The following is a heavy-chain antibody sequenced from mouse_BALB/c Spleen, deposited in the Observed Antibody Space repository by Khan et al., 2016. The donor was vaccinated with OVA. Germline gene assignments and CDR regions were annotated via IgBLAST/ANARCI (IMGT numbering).Heavy chain of an antibody. V-gene: IGHV5-17*02. CDR3: ARILGIYAMDY. CDR1: GFTFSSFG. J-gene: IGHJ4*01. CDR2: ISSVSSTF. Sequence: EVQLVESGGGLVQPGGSRKLSCAASGFTFSSFGMFWIRQAPEKGLEWVAYISSVSSTFYYADTVKGRFTISRENPKKTLCLQMTSLRSEDTAMYYCARILGIYAMDYWGQGTSGTVSS. D-gene: IGHD1-1*02.